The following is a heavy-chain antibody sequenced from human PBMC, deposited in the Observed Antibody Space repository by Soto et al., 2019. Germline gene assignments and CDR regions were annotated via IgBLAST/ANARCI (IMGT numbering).Heavy chain of an antibody. Sequence: GASVKVSCKASGGTFSSYAISWVRPAPGQGLEWMGGIIPIFGTANYAQKFQGRVTITADESTSTAYMELSSLRSEDTAVYYCARASIAAAGYYYSYMDVWGKGTTVPVS. J-gene: IGHJ6*03. CDR1: GGTFSSYA. CDR2: IIPIFGTA. V-gene: IGHV1-69*13. D-gene: IGHD6-13*01. CDR3: ARASIAAAGYYYSYMDV.